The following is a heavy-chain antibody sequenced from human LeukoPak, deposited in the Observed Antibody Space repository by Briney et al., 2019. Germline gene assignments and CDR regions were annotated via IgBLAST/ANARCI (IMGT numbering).Heavy chain of an antibody. Sequence: PSETLSLTCTVSGGSISSSSYSWGWIRQPPGKGLEWIGSIYYSGSTYYNPSLKSRVTISVDTSKNQFSLKLSSVTAADTAVYYCARTNYYDSSGPSPDAFDIWGQGTMVTVSS. CDR3: ARTNYYDSSGPSPDAFDI. CDR1: GGSISSSSYS. V-gene: IGHV4-39*01. D-gene: IGHD3-22*01. CDR2: IYYSGST. J-gene: IGHJ3*02.